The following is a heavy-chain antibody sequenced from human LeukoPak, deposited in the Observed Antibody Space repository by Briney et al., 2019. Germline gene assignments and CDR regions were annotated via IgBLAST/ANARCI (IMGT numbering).Heavy chain of an antibody. CDR2: MSSDASSE. Sequence: PGRSLRLSCAASGFTFNIYSMYWVRQAPGKGLEWVASMSSDASSEYYADSVKGRFTISRDNSKNMLYLQINSLRAEDTAVYHCARDAPSQYYYYGMDVWGQGTTVTVSS. CDR1: GFTFNIYS. V-gene: IGHV3-30*04. J-gene: IGHJ6*02. CDR3: ARDAPSQYYYYGMDV.